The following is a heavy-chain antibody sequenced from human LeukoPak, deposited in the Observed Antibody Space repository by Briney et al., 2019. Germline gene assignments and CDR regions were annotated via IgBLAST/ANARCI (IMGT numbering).Heavy chain of an antibody. Sequence: GGSLRLSCAASGFTFSGYAMSWVRQAPGKGLEWVSAISGSGGSTYYADSVKGRFTISRDNSKNTLYLQMNSLRAEDTAVYYCAKDFLYDFWSGYYPDYWGQGTLVTVSS. J-gene: IGHJ4*02. V-gene: IGHV3-23*01. D-gene: IGHD3-3*01. CDR1: GFTFSGYA. CDR2: ISGSGGST. CDR3: AKDFLYDFWSGYYPDY.